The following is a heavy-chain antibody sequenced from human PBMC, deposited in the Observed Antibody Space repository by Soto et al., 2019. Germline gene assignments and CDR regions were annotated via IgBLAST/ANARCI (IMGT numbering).Heavy chain of an antibody. Sequence: GGSLRLSCAASGFTFSRYGMHWVRQGPGTGLEWVAVTWFDGNNRYYADSVKGRFTISRDNSKNTLYLQMNTLRAEDTAVYYCARILSDSSGWYVSSDYWGQGTLVTVSS. CDR3: ARILSDSSGWYVSSDY. CDR1: GFTFSRYG. CDR2: TWFDGNNR. V-gene: IGHV3-33*01. D-gene: IGHD6-19*01. J-gene: IGHJ4*02.